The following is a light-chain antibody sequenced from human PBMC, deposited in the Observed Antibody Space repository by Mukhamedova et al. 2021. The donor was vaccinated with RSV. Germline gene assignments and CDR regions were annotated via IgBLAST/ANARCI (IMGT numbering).Light chain of an antibody. CDR2: DVT. V-gene: IGLV2-14*01. J-gene: IGLJ1*01. CDR3: SSYTIRGTWGV. Sequence: LIIYDVTSRPSGVSNRFSGSKSGNTASLTISGLQPEDEGDYYCSSYTIRGTWGVFGTGTHVTVL.